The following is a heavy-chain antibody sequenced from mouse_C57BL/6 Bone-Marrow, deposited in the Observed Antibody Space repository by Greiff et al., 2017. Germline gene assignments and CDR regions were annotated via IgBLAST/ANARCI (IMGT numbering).Heavy chain of an antibody. CDR1: GYAFSSSW. CDR3: ARSYGGSYDWYFDV. D-gene: IGHD1-1*01. Sequence: LQESGPELVKPGASVKISCKASGYAFSSSWMNWVKQRPGKGLEWIGRIYPGDGDTNYTGKFKGKATLTADKSSSTAYMQLSSLTSEDSAVYVCARSYGGSYDWYFDVWGTGTTVTVSS. CDR2: IYPGDGDT. J-gene: IGHJ1*03. V-gene: IGHV1-82*01.